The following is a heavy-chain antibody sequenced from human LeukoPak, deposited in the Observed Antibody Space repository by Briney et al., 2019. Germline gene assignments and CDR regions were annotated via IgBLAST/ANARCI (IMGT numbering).Heavy chain of an antibody. CDR3: AREAGYSSSWYWFDP. Sequence: ASVKVSCKASGGAFSSYAISWVRQAPGQGLEWMGRIIPILGIANYAQKFQGRVTITADKSTSTAYMELSSLRSEDTAVYYCAREAGYSSSWYWFDPWGQGTLVTVSS. D-gene: IGHD6-13*01. J-gene: IGHJ5*02. CDR1: GGAFSSYA. CDR2: IIPILGIA. V-gene: IGHV1-69*04.